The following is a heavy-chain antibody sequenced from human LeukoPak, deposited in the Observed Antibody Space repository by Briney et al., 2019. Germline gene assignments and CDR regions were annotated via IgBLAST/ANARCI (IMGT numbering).Heavy chain of an antibody. Sequence: SETLSLTCAVYGGSFSGYYWSWIRQPPGKGLEWIGEINHSGSTNYNPSLKSRVTISVDTSKNQFSLKLSSVTAADTAVYYCARGTAMVPFDYWGQGTLVTVSS. V-gene: IGHV4-34*01. D-gene: IGHD5-18*01. CDR1: GGSFSGYY. CDR3: ARGTAMVPFDY. J-gene: IGHJ4*02. CDR2: INHSGST.